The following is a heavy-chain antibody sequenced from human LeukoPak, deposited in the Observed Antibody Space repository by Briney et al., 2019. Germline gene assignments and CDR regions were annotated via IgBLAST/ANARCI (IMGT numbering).Heavy chain of an antibody. D-gene: IGHD5-12*01. CDR2: ISGSGGGT. CDR1: GFTFSTFA. Sequence: GGSLRLSCAASGFTFSTFAMSWVRQAPGKGLEWVSAISGSGGGTYYADSVKGRLTISRDNSKNTLYLQMSSLRAEDTAVYYCARAFSAYENWPPNWFDPWGQGTLVTVSS. V-gene: IGHV3-23*01. CDR3: ARAFSAYENWPPNWFDP. J-gene: IGHJ5*02.